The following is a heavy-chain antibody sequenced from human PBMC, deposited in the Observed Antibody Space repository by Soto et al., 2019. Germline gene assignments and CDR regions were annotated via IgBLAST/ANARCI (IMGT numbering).Heavy chain of an antibody. D-gene: IGHD3-3*01. CDR3: LRGGGIYYDFLSGSTYYYYGLDA. V-gene: IGHV3-7*03. J-gene: IGHJ6*02. CDR1: GFTFSSYW. CDR2: IKQDGSEE. Sequence: GGSLRLSCAASGFTFSSYWMSWVRQTPGRGLEWVASIKQDGSEEHYVDSVKGRFAISRDNDKNSLYLQMNSLRADDTAVYYCLRGGGIYYDFLSGSTYYYYGLDAWGPGTNVTVYS.